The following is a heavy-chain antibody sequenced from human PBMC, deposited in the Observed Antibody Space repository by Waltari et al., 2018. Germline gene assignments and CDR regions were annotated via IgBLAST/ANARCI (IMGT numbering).Heavy chain of an antibody. CDR2: IYPGAHDT. D-gene: IGHD3-10*01. CDR3: ARRVSTRAVTMVRGVIIDAFDI. Sequence: EVQLVQSGAEVKKPGESLKISCKGSGYSFTSYWIGWVRQMPGKGLEWMGIIYPGAHDTRSSPSCQCQVTSAAEQRISTAYLQWSSLKASDTAMYYGARRVSTRAVTMVRGVIIDAFDIWGQGTMVTVSS. V-gene: IGHV5-51*01. CDR1: GYSFTSYW. J-gene: IGHJ3*02.